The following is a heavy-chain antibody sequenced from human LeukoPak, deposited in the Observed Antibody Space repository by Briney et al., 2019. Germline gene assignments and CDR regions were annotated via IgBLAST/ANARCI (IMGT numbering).Heavy chain of an antibody. CDR2: ISGSGGST. J-gene: IGHJ4*02. V-gene: IGHV3-23*01. CDR3: AKAWVDIVATDPLDY. CDR1: GFTFSSYA. Sequence: PVGSLRLSCAASGFTFSSYAMSWDRQAPGKGLEWVSAISGSGGSTYYADSVKGRFTISRDNSKNTLYLQMNSLRAEDTAVYYCAKAWVDIVATDPLDYWGQGTLVTVSS. D-gene: IGHD5-12*01.